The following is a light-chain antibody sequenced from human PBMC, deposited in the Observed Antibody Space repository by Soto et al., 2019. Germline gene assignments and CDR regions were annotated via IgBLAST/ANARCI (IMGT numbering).Light chain of an antibody. V-gene: IGKV3-20*01. CDR3: QQYGYSSWT. CDR1: QSVDSKD. J-gene: IGKJ1*01. Sequence: DIVLTQSPATLSLSPGERATLSCRASQSVDSKDLAWYQQRPGQAPRILIFAASSRATGIPDRFSGSGSGTDFTLTISRLEPGDFAVYYCQQYGYSSWTFGQGTKVDI. CDR2: AAS.